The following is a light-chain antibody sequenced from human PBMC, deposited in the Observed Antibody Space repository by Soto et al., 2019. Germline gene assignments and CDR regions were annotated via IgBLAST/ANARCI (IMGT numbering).Light chain of an antibody. CDR2: KGA. CDR1: QTISSW. V-gene: IGKV1-5*03. J-gene: IGKJ1*01. CDR3: HHYNSYSEA. Sequence: IQMTQSPSTLSASVGDRVTITCRASQTISSWFASYQQKQGKAAQLLIYKGATRKSGVPSRFCGSGSAPECTLIISSLQPDDVAAYYCHHYNSYSEAFGQGTKVDI.